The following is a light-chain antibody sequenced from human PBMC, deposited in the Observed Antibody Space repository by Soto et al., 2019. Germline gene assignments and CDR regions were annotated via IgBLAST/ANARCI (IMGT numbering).Light chain of an antibody. Sequence: EIVLTQSPSTLSPSPGERVTLSCRASQGVGSYLAWYQQKPGQAPRLVMYDTSSRASGIPVRFSGSGSGTDFTLTISSLQPEDFAIYYCQQRSSWPYTFGQGTKLELK. CDR1: QGVGSY. V-gene: IGKV3-11*01. CDR3: QQRSSWPYT. CDR2: DTS. J-gene: IGKJ2*01.